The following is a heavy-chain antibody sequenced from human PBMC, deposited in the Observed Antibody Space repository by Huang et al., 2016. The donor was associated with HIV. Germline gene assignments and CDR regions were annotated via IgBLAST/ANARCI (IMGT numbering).Heavy chain of an antibody. D-gene: IGHD5-12*01. J-gene: IGHJ2*01. CDR2: IGNVADT. CDR1: EFNLSAYD. V-gene: IGHV3-13*01. Sequence: EVQLVESGGAVVQPGWSLRLSCAASEFNLSAYDLHWVRKPQGKGVWWVSSIGNVADTYASGCVKGRFNISRDNGKNSFYLQMNNLRAGDTAVYYCARGIPGSSGYTVGYFDLWGRGTRVTVSS. CDR3: ARGIPGSSGYTVGYFDL.